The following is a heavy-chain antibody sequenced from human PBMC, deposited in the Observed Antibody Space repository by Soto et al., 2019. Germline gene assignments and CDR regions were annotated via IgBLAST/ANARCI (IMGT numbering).Heavy chain of an antibody. V-gene: IGHV4-39*07. Sequence: SETLSFPFTVSGGSNNSNNYYWPWIRQPPGKGLAWNPSSYYDGSTYYNTSLKSRVTISRDTSKSQFSLRLTSMTAADTAVYYCAKGVGAATRHTDFDSWGQGTLVTVAS. CDR3: AKGVGAATRHTDFDS. J-gene: IGHJ4*02. D-gene: IGHD2-15*01. CDR1: GGSNNSNNYY. CDR2: SYYDGST.